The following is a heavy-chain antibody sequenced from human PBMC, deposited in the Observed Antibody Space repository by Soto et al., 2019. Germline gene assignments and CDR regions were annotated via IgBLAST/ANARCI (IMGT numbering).Heavy chain of an antibody. Sequence: SETLSLTCTVSGGSISSSSYYWGWIRQPPGKGLEWIGSIYYSGSTYYNPSLKSRVTISVDTSKNQFSLKLSSVTAADTAVYYCASPQTTVTTPVYWGQGTLVTVSS. CDR3: ASPQTTVTTPVY. CDR1: GGSISSSSYY. CDR2: IYYSGST. V-gene: IGHV4-39*01. J-gene: IGHJ4*02. D-gene: IGHD4-17*01.